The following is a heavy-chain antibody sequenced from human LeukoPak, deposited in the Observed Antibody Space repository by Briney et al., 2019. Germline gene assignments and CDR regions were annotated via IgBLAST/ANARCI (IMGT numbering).Heavy chain of an antibody. CDR3: ARQDVSADY. Sequence: GESLKISCNGSGYKFANYWIGWVRQMPGKGPEWMGIFFPGDSTVKYSPSFQGQITISADKSINTAYLQWSSLKASDTAMYYCARQDVSADYWGQGTLVTVSS. V-gene: IGHV5-51*01. CDR1: GYKFANYW. D-gene: IGHD2-8*01. J-gene: IGHJ4*02. CDR2: FFPGDSTV.